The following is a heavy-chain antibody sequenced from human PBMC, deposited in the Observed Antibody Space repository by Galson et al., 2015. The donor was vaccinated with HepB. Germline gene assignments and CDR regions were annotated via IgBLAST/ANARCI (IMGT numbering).Heavy chain of an antibody. CDR2: IWYDGSNK. D-gene: IGHD5-18*01. CDR1: GFTFSSYG. J-gene: IGHJ6*02. CDR3: ARARGYSYGYGMDV. V-gene: IGHV3-33*08. Sequence: SLRLSCAASGFTFSSYGMHWARQAPGKGLEWVAVIWYDGSNKYYADSVKGRFTISRDNSKNTLYLQMNSLRAEDTAVYYCARARGYSYGYGMDVWGQGTTVTVSS.